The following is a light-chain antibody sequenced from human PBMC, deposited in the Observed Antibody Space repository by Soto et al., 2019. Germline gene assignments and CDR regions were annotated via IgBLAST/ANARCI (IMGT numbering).Light chain of an antibody. CDR3: CSYAGTSAPYV. CDR2: AGS. CDR1: NNDIGNYDL. V-gene: IGLV2-23*01. Sequence: QSVLTQPASVSGSPGQSITISCSGTNNDIGNYDLVSWYQYHPDKAPKLIIYAGSKRPSGVSTRFSGSKSGNTASLTISGVQAEDEADYYCCSYAGTSAPYVFGSGTRSPS. J-gene: IGLJ1*01.